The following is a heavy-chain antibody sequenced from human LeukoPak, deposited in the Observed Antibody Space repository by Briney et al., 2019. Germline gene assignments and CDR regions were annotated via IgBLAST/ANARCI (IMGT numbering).Heavy chain of an antibody. CDR1: GFTFSSYA. Sequence: GGSLRLSCAASGFTFSSYAMHWVRQAPGKGLEWVAVISYDGSNKYYADSVKGRFTISRDNSKNTLYLQMNSLRAEDTAVYYCARGKVGYYDILTGYMWGQGTLVTVSS. D-gene: IGHD3-9*01. CDR3: ARGKVGYYDILTGYM. J-gene: IGHJ4*02. CDR2: ISYDGSNK. V-gene: IGHV3-30-3*01.